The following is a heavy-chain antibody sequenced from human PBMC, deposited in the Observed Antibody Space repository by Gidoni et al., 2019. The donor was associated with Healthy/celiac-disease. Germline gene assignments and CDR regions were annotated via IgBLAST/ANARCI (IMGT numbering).Heavy chain of an antibody. Sequence: EVQLVESGGGLVKPGGSLRLSCAASGFPFSNPWMSWVRQAPGKGLEWVGRIKSKTDGGTTDYAAPVKGRFTISRDDSKNTLYLQMNSLKTEDTAVYYCTTATADSIFGVVFDYWGQGTLVTVSS. CDR2: IKSKTDGGTT. J-gene: IGHJ4*02. V-gene: IGHV3-15*01. D-gene: IGHD3-3*01. CDR1: GFPFSNPW. CDR3: TTATADSIFGVVFDY.